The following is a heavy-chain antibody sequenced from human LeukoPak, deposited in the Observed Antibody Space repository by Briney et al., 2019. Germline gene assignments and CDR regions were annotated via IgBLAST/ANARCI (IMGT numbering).Heavy chain of an antibody. J-gene: IGHJ5*02. CDR1: GYTFTGYY. Sequence: GASVKVSCKASGYTFTGYYMHWVRQAPGQRLEWMGWINAGNGNTKYSQKFQGRVTITRDTSASTAYMELSSLRSEDTAVYYCARAPHYYGSGSYYTEFWFDPWGQGTLVTVSS. CDR3: ARAPHYYGSGSYYTEFWFDP. V-gene: IGHV1-3*01. CDR2: INAGNGNT. D-gene: IGHD3-10*01.